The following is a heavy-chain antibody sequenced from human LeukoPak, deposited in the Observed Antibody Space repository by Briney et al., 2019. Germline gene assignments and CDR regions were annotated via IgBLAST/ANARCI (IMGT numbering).Heavy chain of an antibody. Sequence: SVKVSCKASGGTFSSYAISWVRQAPGQGLEWMGGIIAIFGTANYAQKFQGRVTITADESTSTAYMELSSLRSEDTAVYYCAREERMQLASPPSYYYYYGMDVWGQGTTVTVSS. D-gene: IGHD6-6*01. CDR1: GGTFSSYA. CDR3: AREERMQLASPPSYYYYYGMDV. CDR2: IIAIFGTA. J-gene: IGHJ6*02. V-gene: IGHV1-69*13.